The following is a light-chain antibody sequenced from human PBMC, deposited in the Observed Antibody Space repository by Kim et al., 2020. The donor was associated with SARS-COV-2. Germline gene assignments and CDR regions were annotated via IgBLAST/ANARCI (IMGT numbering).Light chain of an antibody. Sequence: ASTGDRVTITCRASQGISSYLAWYQQKPGKAPKLLIYAASTLQSGVPSRFSGSGSGTDFTLTISCLQSEDFATYYCQQYYSYRYTFGQGTKLEI. CDR2: AAS. J-gene: IGKJ2*01. CDR3: QQYYSYRYT. CDR1: QGISSY. V-gene: IGKV1-8*01.